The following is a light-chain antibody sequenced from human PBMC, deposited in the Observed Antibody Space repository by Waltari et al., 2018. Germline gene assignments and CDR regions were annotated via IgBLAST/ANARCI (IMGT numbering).Light chain of an antibody. CDR1: VLAKHY. J-gene: IGLJ2*01. CDR2: KDT. V-gene: IGLV3-25*03. Sequence: SYELTQPPSVSVSPGQTARITCSGDVLAKHYSYWYSQRPGQAPVMVIYKDTERPSEIPERFSGSSSGTIVTLTIYGVQAEDEADYYCQSADGSANEVVFGGGTKLTVL. CDR3: QSADGSANEVV.